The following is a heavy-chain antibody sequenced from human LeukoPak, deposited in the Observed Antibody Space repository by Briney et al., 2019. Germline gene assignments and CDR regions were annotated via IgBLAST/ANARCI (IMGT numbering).Heavy chain of an antibody. CDR1: GGTFSSYA. Sequence: SVKVSCKASGGTFSSYAISWVRQAPGQGLEWMGGIIPIFGTANYAQKFQGRVTITADKSTSTAYMELSSLRSEDTAVYYCARDYYDSSGYFVNWGQGTLVTVSS. J-gene: IGHJ4*02. D-gene: IGHD3-22*01. CDR2: IIPIFGTA. V-gene: IGHV1-69*06. CDR3: ARDYYDSSGYFVN.